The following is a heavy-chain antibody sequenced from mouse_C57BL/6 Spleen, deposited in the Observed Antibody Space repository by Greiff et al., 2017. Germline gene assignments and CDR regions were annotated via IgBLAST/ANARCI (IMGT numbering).Heavy chain of an antibody. J-gene: IGHJ2*01. D-gene: IGHD4-1*01. CDR2: IDPETGGT. CDR3: TRSRKLGPYYFDY. V-gene: IGHV1-15*01. CDR1: GYTFTDYE. Sequence: QVQLQQPGAELVRPGASVTLSCKASGYTFTDYEMHWVKQTPVHGLEWIGAIDPETGGTAYNQKFKGKAILTADKSSSTAYMELRSLTSEDSAVYYCTRSRKLGPYYFDYWGQGTTLTVSS.